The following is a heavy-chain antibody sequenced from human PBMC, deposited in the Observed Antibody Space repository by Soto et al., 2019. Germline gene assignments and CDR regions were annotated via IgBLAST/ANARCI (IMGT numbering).Heavy chain of an antibody. J-gene: IGHJ4*02. D-gene: IGHD2-15*01. V-gene: IGHV3-53*01. CDR3: ARDGYCSGGSCYRGLFDY. Sequence: EVQLVESGGGLIQPGGSLRLSCAASGFTVSSNYMSWVRQAPGKGLEWVSVIYSGGSTYYADSVKGRFTISRDNSKTPLYLQMNSLRAEDTAVYYCARDGYCSGGSCYRGLFDYWGQGTLVTVSS. CDR1: GFTVSSNY. CDR2: IYSGGST.